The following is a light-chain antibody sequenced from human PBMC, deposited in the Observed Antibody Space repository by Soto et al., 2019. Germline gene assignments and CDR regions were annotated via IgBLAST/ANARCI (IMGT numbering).Light chain of an antibody. CDR2: DVN. Sequence: QSALTQPRSVSGSPGQSVTISCTGTSSDVGGYNYVSWYQQHPGKAPKLMIYDVNKRPSGVPDRFSGSKSGNTAYLTISGLQAEDEADYYCCSYAGSYTVVFGGGTKVTVL. CDR1: SSDVGGYNY. CDR3: CSYAGSYTVV. J-gene: IGLJ2*01. V-gene: IGLV2-11*01.